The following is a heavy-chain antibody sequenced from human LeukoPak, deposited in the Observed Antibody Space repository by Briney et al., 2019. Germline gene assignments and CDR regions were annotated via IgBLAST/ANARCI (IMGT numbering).Heavy chain of an antibody. J-gene: IGHJ1*01. D-gene: IGHD3-22*01. V-gene: IGHV3-48*03. CDR1: GXTFSSYE. Sequence: PGGSLRLSCAASGXTFSSYEMNWVRQAPGKGLEWVSYISSSGSTIYYADSVKGRFTISRDNAKNSLYLQMNSLRAEDTAVYYCARGYYYDSSGYYSPYFHHWGQGTLVTVSS. CDR2: ISSSGSTI. CDR3: ARGYYYDSSGYYSPYFHH.